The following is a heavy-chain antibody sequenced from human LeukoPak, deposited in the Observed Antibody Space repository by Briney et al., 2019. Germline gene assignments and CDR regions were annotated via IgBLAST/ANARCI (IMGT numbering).Heavy chain of an antibody. D-gene: IGHD2-15*01. V-gene: IGHV3-74*01. J-gene: IGHJ3*02. CDR1: GFTFNTHW. CDR3: ACSIGSDAFDI. Sequence: GGSLSPSCAASGFTFNTHWMHWVRQAPGRGLVWLSRINSDGYNTKYADSVKSRFTISRDNAKNTLYLQMISLRAEDTAVYYCACSIGSDAFDIWGEGSMVTVSS. CDR2: INSDGYNT.